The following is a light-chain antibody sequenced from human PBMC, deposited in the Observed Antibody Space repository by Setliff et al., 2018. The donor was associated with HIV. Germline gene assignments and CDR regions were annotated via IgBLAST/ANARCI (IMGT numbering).Light chain of an antibody. CDR2: QAS. Sequence: QSVLTQPASVSGSPGQSITISCTGTSCDVGRYNLVSWYQQQPGKPPKLMIYQASKRPSGVSNRFSGSKSGNVASLTISGLQAEDEADYYCCSNTGSNTFVFGTGTKVTVL. CDR1: SCDVGRYNL. CDR3: CSNTGSNTFV. V-gene: IGLV2-23*01. J-gene: IGLJ1*01.